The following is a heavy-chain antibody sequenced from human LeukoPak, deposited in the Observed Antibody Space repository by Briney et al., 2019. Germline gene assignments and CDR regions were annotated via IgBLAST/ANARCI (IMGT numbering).Heavy chain of an antibody. Sequence: SETLSLTCAVYGGSFSGYYWSWIRQPPGKGLEWIGEINHSGSTNYNPSLKSRVTISVDTSKNQFSLKLSSVTAADTAVYYCARREQQLVFCYWGQGTLVTVSS. D-gene: IGHD6-13*01. CDR3: ARREQQLVFCY. CDR2: INHSGST. J-gene: IGHJ4*02. CDR1: GGSFSGYY. V-gene: IGHV4-34*01.